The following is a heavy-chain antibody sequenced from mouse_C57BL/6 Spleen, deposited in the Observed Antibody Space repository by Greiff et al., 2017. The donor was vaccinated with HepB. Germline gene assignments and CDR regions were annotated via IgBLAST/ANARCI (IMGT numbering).Heavy chain of an antibody. D-gene: IGHD1-1*01. CDR2: IYPRSGNT. CDR3: AREGTTVVDY. J-gene: IGHJ2*01. V-gene: IGHV1-81*01. CDR1: GYTFTSYG. Sequence: VQGVESGAELARPGASVKLSCKASGYTFTSYGISWVKQRTGQGLEWIGEIYPRSGNTYYNEKFKGKATLTADKSSSTAYMELRSLTSEDSAVYFCAREGTTVVDYWGQGTTLTVSS.